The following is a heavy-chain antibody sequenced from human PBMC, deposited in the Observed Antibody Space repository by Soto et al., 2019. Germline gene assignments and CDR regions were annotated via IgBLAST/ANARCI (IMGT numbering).Heavy chain of an antibody. CDR2: INWNGGST. D-gene: IGHD6-19*01. CDR1: GFTFDDYG. Sequence: ELQLVESGGGVVRPGGSLRLSCAASGFTFDDYGMSWVRQAPGKGLEWVSGINWNGGSTGYADSVKGRFTISRDNAKNSLYLQMNSLRVEDTALYYCARDRVAVARTGVDYWGQGTLVTVSS. V-gene: IGHV3-20*04. CDR3: ARDRVAVARTGVDY. J-gene: IGHJ4*02.